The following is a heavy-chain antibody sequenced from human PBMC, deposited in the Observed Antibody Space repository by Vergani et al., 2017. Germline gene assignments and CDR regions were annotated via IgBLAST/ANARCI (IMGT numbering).Heavy chain of an antibody. D-gene: IGHD4-11*01. V-gene: IGHV4-34*01. Sequence: QVQLQQWGGGLLKPSETLSLTCVVNGGSFTSYHWTWIRQSPGEGLEWVGDIDHTGRPDYNPSLKSRLTMSVDKSRNQFSLTLNSVTAPDTAIYFCARVNTETNGHLYYYYYMDVGGQGTAVTVS. CDR1: GGSFTSYH. CDR3: ARVNTETNGHLYYYYYMDV. J-gene: IGHJ6*03. CDR2: IDHTGRP.